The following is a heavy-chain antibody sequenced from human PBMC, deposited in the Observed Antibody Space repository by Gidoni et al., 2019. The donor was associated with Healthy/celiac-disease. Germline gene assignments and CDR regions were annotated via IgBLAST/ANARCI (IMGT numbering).Heavy chain of an antibody. V-gene: IGHV3-23*01. J-gene: IGHJ4*02. CDR1: GFPFSSYA. CDR2: ISGSGGST. Sequence: EVQLLESGGGLVQPGGSLRLSCAASGFPFSSYAMSWVRQAPGKGLEWVSAISGSGGSTYYADTVKGRFTISRDNSKNTLYLQMNSLRAEDTAVYYCAKGRYGGNLQSFDYWGQGTLVTVSS. CDR3: AKGRYGGNLQSFDY. D-gene: IGHD4-17*01.